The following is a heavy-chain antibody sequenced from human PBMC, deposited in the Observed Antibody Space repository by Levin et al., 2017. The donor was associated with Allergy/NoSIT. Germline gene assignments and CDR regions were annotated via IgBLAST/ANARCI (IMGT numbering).Heavy chain of an antibody. Sequence: PSETLSLTCVVYGESFSGYFWSWIRQPPGKGLEWIGEINHSGSTKNNPSLKSRVTISVDTSKNQFFLKLSSVTAADTAVYYCARGSYYDSNGYYYPTRPRFRTSGLDVWGQGTTVTVSS. V-gene: IGHV4-34*01. CDR1: GESFSGYF. CDR2: INHSGST. D-gene: IGHD3-22*01. CDR3: ARGSYYDSNGYYYPTRPRFRTSGLDV. J-gene: IGHJ6*02.